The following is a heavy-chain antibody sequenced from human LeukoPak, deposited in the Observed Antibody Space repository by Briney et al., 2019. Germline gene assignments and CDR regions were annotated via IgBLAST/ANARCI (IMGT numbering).Heavy chain of an antibody. CDR3: ARVRIVVVPAAFDY. CDR2: ISSSGSTI. J-gene: IGHJ4*02. Sequence: GGTLRLSCAASGFTFSSYEMNWVRQAPGKGLEWVSYISSSGSTIYYADSVKGRFTISRDNAKNSLYLQMNSLRAEDTAVYYCARVRIVVVPAAFDYWGQGTLVTVSS. CDR1: GFTFSSYE. V-gene: IGHV3-48*03. D-gene: IGHD2-2*01.